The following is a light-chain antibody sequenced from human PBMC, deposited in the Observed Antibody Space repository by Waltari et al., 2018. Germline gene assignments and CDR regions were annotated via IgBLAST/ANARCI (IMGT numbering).Light chain of an antibody. V-gene: IGLV7-43*01. CDR2: TTN. CDR1: AGAVTSGYY. J-gene: IGLJ3*02. CDR3: LVYYGGAGV. Sequence: QTVVTQEPSLTVSPGGTVTLTCASSAGAVTSGYYPNWFQQKPGQAPRALIYTTNNKHPATVARFSGSRLGYKAALTLSGVQPEDEAEYYCLVYYGGAGVFGGGTKLTVL.